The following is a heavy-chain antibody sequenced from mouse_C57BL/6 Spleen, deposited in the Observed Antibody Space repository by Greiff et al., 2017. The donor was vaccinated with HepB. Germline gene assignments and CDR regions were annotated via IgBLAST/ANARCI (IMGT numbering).Heavy chain of an antibody. CDR1: GYAFTNYL. V-gene: IGHV1-54*01. Sequence: QVQLQQSGAELVRPGTSVKVSCKASGYAFTNYLIEWVKQRPGQGLEWIGVINPGSGGTNYNEKFKGKATLTADKASSTAYMQLSSLTSEDSEVYFCARVAHYSAMDYWGQGTSVTVSS. D-gene: IGHD2-12*01. CDR2: INPGSGGT. J-gene: IGHJ4*01. CDR3: ARVAHYSAMDY.